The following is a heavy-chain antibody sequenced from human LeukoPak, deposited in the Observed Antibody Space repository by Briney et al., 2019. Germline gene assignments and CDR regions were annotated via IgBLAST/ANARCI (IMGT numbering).Heavy chain of an antibody. J-gene: IGHJ4*02. CDR1: GFTFSSYA. Sequence: GGSLRLSCAASGFTFSSYAMHWVRQAPGKGLEGVAVISYDGSNKYYADSVKGRFTISRDNARNSLYLQMNSLRAEDTALYYCGRDPGFGAIDYWGQGTLVTGSS. CDR2: ISYDGSNK. CDR3: GRDPGFGAIDY. V-gene: IGHV3-30*04. D-gene: IGHD3-10*01.